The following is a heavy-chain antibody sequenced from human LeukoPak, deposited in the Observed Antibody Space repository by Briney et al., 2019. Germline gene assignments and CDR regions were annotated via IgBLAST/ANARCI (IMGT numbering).Heavy chain of an antibody. V-gene: IGHV4-34*01. D-gene: IGHD5-24*01. CDR3: ARTSRWLPY. CDR1: GGSFSGYY. CDR2: INHSGST. J-gene: IGHJ4*02. Sequence: SKTLSLTCAVYGGSFSGYYWSWIRQPPGKGLEWIGEINHSGSTNYNPSLKSRVTISVDTSKNQFSLKLSSVTAADTAVYYCARTSRWLPYWGQGTLVTVSS.